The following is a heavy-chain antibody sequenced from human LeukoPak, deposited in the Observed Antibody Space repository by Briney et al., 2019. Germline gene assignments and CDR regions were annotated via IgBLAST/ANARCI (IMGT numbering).Heavy chain of an antibody. CDR1: GFTFSSYG. Sequence: GGSLRLSCAASGFTFSSYGVHWVRQAPGKGLEWVAFIRYDGSNKYYADSVKGRFTISRDNSKNTQYLQMSSLRAEDTAVYYCAKDHSGSYSGDFDYWGQGTLVTVSS. V-gene: IGHV3-30*02. CDR3: AKDHSGSYSGDFDY. CDR2: IRYDGSNK. J-gene: IGHJ4*02. D-gene: IGHD1-26*01.